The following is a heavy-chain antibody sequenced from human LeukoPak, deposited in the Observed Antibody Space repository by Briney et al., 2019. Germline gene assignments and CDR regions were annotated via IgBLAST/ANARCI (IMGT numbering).Heavy chain of an antibody. CDR1: GFIFSNYW. J-gene: IGHJ4*02. D-gene: IGHD2-2*01. CDR2: INQRGSEK. Sequence: GGSLRLSCAASGFIFSNYWMAWVRRGPVEGPEWVANINQRGSEKYYVDSVRGRFTISRDNAKNSLDLQMDGLRVEDTAIYYCARLVVPPGNRGWYYEHWGQGTLVTVSS. V-gene: IGHV3-7*03. CDR3: ARLVVPPGNRGWYYEH.